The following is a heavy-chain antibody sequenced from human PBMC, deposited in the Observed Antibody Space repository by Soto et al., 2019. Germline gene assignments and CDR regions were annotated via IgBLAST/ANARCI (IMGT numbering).Heavy chain of an antibody. J-gene: IGHJ5*02. CDR3: VRDGQCITTRCYGNLFDP. V-gene: IGHV3-74*01. Sequence: RWIITDTGKGLEWVSRINSDASHTYYADSVKGRFTISRDNAKNTLHLEMNSLRAEDTAVYYCVRDGQCITTRCYGNLFDPLGQGTLVIVSS. CDR2: INSDASHT. D-gene: IGHD2-2*01.